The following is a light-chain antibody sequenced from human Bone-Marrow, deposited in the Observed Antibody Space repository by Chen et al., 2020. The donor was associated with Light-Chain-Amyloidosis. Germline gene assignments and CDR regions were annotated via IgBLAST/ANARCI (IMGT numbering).Light chain of an antibody. Sequence: EIVLTQSPGTLSLSPGEGANLSCRASQTISSNYLTWYQQKFGQAPRLLIYGSSGRATGIPDRCTGSGSGTDFTLTINRLEPEDFAMYYCQQYGTSPLTFGGGTKVEIK. CDR1: QTISSNY. CDR3: QQYGTSPLT. J-gene: IGKJ4*01. V-gene: IGKV3-20*01. CDR2: GSS.